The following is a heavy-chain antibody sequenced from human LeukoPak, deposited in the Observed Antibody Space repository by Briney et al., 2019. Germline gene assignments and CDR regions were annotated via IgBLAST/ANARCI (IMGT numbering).Heavy chain of an antibody. Sequence: PGGSLRLSCAASGFTFSNYWMSWVRQAPGKGLEWVANIKQDGSDKYCVDSVKRRFTISRDNAKNSLYLQMNSLRAEDTAVYYCTRGRGYSYIYWGQGTLVTVSS. CDR3: TRGRGYSYIY. CDR1: GFTFSNYW. V-gene: IGHV3-7*03. D-gene: IGHD5-18*01. J-gene: IGHJ4*02. CDR2: IKQDGSDK.